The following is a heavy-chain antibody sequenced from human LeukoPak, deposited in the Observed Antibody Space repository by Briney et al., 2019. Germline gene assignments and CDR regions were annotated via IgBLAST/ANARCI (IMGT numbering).Heavy chain of an antibody. CDR3: AREVVVPAASDAFDI. CDR2: IYYSGST. J-gene: IGHJ3*02. V-gene: IGHV4-30-4*08. CDR1: GGSISSGEYY. Sequence: TLSLTCTVSGGSISSGEYYWSWIRQPPGKGLEWIGYIYYSGSTYYNPSLKSRVTISVDTSKNQFSLKLSSVTAADTAVYYCAREVVVPAASDAFDIWGQGTMATVSS. D-gene: IGHD2-2*01.